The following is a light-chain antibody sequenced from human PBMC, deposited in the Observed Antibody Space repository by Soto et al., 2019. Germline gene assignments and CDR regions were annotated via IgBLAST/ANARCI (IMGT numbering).Light chain of an antibody. CDR1: QDFSNF. V-gene: IGKV1-9*01. CDR3: QQRYTSPLT. J-gene: IGKJ4*01. Sequence: IQLTKSASFLTASLGDRVTITCRAGQDFSNFLAWYQQKPGRAPKLLMYDASTLQSGVPSRFSGSGSGTEFTLTISSLQPEDFATYYCQQRYTSPLTFGGGTKV. CDR2: DAS.